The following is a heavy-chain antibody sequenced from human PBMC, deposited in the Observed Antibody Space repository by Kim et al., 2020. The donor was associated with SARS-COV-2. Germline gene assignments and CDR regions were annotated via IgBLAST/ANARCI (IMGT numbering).Heavy chain of an antibody. D-gene: IGHD5-18*01. V-gene: IGHV3-23*01. Sequence: GGSLRLSCAASGFTFSSYAMSWVRQAPGKGLEWVSAISGSGGSTYYADSVKGRFTISRDNSKNTLYLQMNSLRAEDTAVYYCAKARGIQLWLPSGYFDYWGQGTLVTVSS. J-gene: IGHJ4*02. CDR2: ISGSGGST. CDR3: AKARGIQLWLPSGYFDY. CDR1: GFTFSSYA.